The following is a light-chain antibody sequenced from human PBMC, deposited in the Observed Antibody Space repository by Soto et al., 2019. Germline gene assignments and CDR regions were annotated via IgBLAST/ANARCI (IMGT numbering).Light chain of an antibody. V-gene: IGLV8-61*01. J-gene: IGLJ3*02. CDR2: RTN. CDR3: VLYMGRGIWV. CDR1: SGSVSTNNY. Sequence: QTVVTQEPSFSVSPGGTVTLTCALSSGSVSTNNYPSWCQQTPGQAPRTLIFRTNTRSSGVPDRFSGSILGNKAALTIPGAQADDESDDYCVLYMGRGIWVFGGGTKLTVL.